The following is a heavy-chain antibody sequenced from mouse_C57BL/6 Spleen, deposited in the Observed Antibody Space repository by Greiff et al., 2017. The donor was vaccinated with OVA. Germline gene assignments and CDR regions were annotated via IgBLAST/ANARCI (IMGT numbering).Heavy chain of an antibody. J-gene: IGHJ2*01. CDR2: INYDGSST. CDR1: GFTFSDYY. D-gene: IGHD1-2*01. Sequence: EVKLVESEGGLVQPGSSMKLSCTASGFTFSDYYMAWVRQVPEKGLEWVANINYDGSSTYYLDSLKSRFIISRDNAKNILYLQMSSLKSEDTATYYCARDAAANFDYWGQGTTLTVSS. V-gene: IGHV5-16*01. CDR3: ARDAAANFDY.